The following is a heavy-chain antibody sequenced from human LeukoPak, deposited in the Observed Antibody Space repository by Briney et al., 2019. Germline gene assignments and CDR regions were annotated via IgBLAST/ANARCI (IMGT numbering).Heavy chain of an antibody. J-gene: IGHJ6*03. Sequence: GGSLRLSCAASGFDSGFDFNIYAMSWVRQAPGKGLEWVSAISGSGGSTYYADSVKGRFTISRDNSQNTLYLQMNSLRAEDTAVYYCAKVDVDIVATMATSDIMDVWGKGTTVTVSS. CDR1: GFDFNIYA. CDR3: AKVDVDIVATMATSDIMDV. D-gene: IGHD5-12*01. V-gene: IGHV3-23*01. CDR2: ISGSGGST.